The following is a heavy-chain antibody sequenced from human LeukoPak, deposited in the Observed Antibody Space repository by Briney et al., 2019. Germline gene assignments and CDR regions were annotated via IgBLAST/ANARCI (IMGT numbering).Heavy chain of an antibody. D-gene: IGHD3-22*01. CDR1: GGSIDNHY. CDR3: ARHADSSGYYFFDY. J-gene: IGHJ4*02. CDR2: IFYSGTI. V-gene: IGHV4-59*08. Sequence: SETLSLTCTVSGGSIDNHYWSWIRQPPGKGLEWVGSIFYSGTINYNPSLKSRVTISADTSKNQFSLKLTSVTAADTAVYYCARHADSSGYYFFDYWGQGTQVTVSS.